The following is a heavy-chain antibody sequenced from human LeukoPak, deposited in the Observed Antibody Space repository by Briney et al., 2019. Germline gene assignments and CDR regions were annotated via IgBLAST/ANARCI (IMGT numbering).Heavy chain of an antibody. V-gene: IGHV4-31*03. Sequence: SETLSLTCTVSGGSISSGGYYWSWIRQHPGKGLEWIGYIYYSGSTYYNPSLKSRVTISVDTSKNQFSLKLSSVTAADTAVYYCARVGGGSGSYYNHYYYYMDVWGKGTTVTVSS. CDR3: ARVGGGSGSYYNHYYYYMDV. D-gene: IGHD3-10*01. J-gene: IGHJ6*03. CDR1: GGSISSGGYY. CDR2: IYYSGST.